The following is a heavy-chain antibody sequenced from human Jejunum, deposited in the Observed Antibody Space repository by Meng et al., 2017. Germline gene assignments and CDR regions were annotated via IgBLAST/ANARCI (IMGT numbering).Heavy chain of an antibody. CDR2: IRSKRYGGTT. CDR1: GFTSGDYA. D-gene: IGHD3-10*01. CDR3: TRQWNFGSEDYYNGMDV. Sequence: GGSLRLSCTASGFTSGDYALSWFRQAPGKGLEWVGFIRSKRYGGTTEYAASVKDRFSISRDDSKSIAYLEINSLKIEDTGLYFCTRQWNFGSEDYYNGMDVWGQGPTVTVSS. V-gene: IGHV3-49*03. J-gene: IGHJ6*02.